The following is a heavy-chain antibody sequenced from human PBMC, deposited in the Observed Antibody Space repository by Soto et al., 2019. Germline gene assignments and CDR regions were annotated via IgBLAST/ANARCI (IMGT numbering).Heavy chain of an antibody. CDR1: GYTFTTYG. Sequence: QVQLVQSGPEVRKPGASVKVSCKASGYTFTTYGISWVRQAPGQGLEWMGWISAYTGNTNYVQNLQGRVTMTTDTSTNTAYMELRSLRSDDTAVYYCARDPYVNLIVGVTSYMYYFEYWGQGTLLTVSS. CDR3: ARDPYVNLIVGVTSYMYYFEY. CDR2: ISAYTGNT. D-gene: IGHD3-16*01. J-gene: IGHJ4*02. V-gene: IGHV1-18*04.